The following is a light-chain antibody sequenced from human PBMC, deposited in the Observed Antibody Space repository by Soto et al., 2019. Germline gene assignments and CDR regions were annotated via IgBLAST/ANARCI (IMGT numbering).Light chain of an antibody. CDR1: QSVCSS. CDR2: DAS. CDR3: QQYNNWYT. Sequence: EIVMTQSPATLSVSPGERAALSCRASQSVCSSLAWYQQRPGQAPRLLIYDASTRATDIPARFSGSGSGTEFTLTISSLQSEDFAFYYCQQYNNWYTFGQGTRLEI. J-gene: IGKJ2*01. V-gene: IGKV3-15*01.